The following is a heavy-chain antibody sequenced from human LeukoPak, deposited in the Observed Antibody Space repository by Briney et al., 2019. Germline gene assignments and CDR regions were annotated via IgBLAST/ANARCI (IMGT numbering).Heavy chain of an antibody. Sequence: PGGSLRLSCAASGFTFSIYAMSWVRQAPGKGLEWVSTISGSGGSTHYAASVTGRFAISRDNSKNTLNLQMNSLRAEDTAVYYCVRGYSYGWFDPWGKGTLVTVSS. D-gene: IGHD5-18*01. CDR3: VRGYSYGWFDP. J-gene: IGHJ5*02. V-gene: IGHV3-23*01. CDR1: GFTFSIYA. CDR2: ISGSGGST.